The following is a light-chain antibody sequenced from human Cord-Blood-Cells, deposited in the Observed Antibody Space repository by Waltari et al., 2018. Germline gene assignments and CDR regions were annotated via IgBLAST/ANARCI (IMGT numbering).Light chain of an antibody. V-gene: IGKV4-1*01. CDR2: WAS. CDR3: QQYYSTPMYT. Sequence: DIVMTQSPDSLAVSLGERATINCKSSQSVLYSSNNKNCLAWYQQKPGQPPKLLIYWASTRESGVPDRFSGSGSGTDVTLTISSLQAEDVAVYYCQQYYSTPMYTFGQGTKLEIK. CDR1: QSVLYSSNNKNC. J-gene: IGKJ2*01.